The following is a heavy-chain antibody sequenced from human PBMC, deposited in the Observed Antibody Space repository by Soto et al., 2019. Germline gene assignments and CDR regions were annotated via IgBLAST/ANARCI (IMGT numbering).Heavy chain of an antibody. Sequence: QLQLQESGPGLVKPSETLSLTCTVSGGSISSSSYYWGWIRQPPGKGLEWIGSIYYSGSTYYNPSLKSRVTISVDTSKNQFSLKLSSVTAADTAVYHCGGSSTRENFDYWGQGTLVTVSS. CDR1: GGSISSSSYY. V-gene: IGHV4-39*01. CDR2: IYYSGST. D-gene: IGHD6-6*01. J-gene: IGHJ4*02. CDR3: GGSSTRENFDY.